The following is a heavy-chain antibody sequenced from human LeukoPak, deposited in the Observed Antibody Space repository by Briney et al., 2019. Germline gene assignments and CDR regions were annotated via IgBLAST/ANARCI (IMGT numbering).Heavy chain of an antibody. CDR2: IYYSGST. D-gene: IGHD3-22*01. V-gene: IGHV4-59*01. Sequence: SETLSLTCTVSGGSTSSYYWSWIRQPPGKGLEWIGYIYYSGSTNYNPSLKSRVTISVDTSKNQFSLKLSSVTAADTAVYYCAKTLKYYYDSSGDGAFDIWGQGTMVTVSS. CDR3: AKTLKYYYDSSGDGAFDI. CDR1: GGSTSSYY. J-gene: IGHJ3*02.